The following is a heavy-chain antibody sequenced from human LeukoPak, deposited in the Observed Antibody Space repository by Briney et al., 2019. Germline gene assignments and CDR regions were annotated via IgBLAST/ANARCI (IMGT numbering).Heavy chain of an antibody. Sequence: SGTLSLTCAVYGGSFSGYYWSWIRQPPGKGLEWIGEINHSGSANYNPSLKSRVTISVDTSKNQFSLKLSSVTAADTAVYYCARRRGSTDVWGKGTTVTVSS. CDR2: INHSGSA. D-gene: IGHD5-12*01. J-gene: IGHJ6*04. CDR3: ARRRGSTDV. CDR1: GGSFSGYY. V-gene: IGHV4-34*01.